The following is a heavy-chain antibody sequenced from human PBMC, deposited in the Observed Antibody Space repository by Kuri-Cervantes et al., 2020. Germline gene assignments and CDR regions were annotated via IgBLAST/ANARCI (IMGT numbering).Heavy chain of an antibody. CDR3: ARGRRRQWLATYFDY. CDR2: INHSGST. Sequence: SETLSLTCTVSGGSMSSSSYYWGWIRQPPGKGLEWIGEINHSGSTNYNPSLKSRVTISIDTSKNQFSLKLSCVTAADTAVYYCARGRRRQWLATYFDYWGKGTLVTVSS. D-gene: IGHD6-19*01. J-gene: IGHJ4*02. CDR1: GGSMSSSSYY. V-gene: IGHV4-39*07.